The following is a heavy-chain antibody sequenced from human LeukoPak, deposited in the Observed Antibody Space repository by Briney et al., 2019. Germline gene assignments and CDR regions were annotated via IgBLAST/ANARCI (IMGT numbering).Heavy chain of an antibody. V-gene: IGHV3-72*01. CDR1: GFTFSDHY. Sequence: PGGSLRLSCAASGFTFSDHYMDWVRQAPGKGLEWVGRTRNKANSYTTEYAASVKGRFTISRDDSKNSLYLQMNSLKTEDTAAYYCARARLGEETFDYWGQEPWSPSPQ. D-gene: IGHD3-10*01. CDR2: TRNKANSYTT. CDR3: ARARLGEETFDY. J-gene: IGHJ4*01.